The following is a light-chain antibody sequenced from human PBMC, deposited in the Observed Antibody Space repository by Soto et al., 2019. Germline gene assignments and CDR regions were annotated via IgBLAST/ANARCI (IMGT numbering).Light chain of an antibody. J-gene: IGKJ4*01. Sequence: EIVLTQSPGTLSLSPGDRATLSCRASQSVSTNYLAWYQQKPGQAPRLLLYGASSRAIGIPDRFSRSGSGTDFTLTISRLEPEDFAVYYCQQYDTSPPLTCGGGTKVEIK. CDR2: GAS. V-gene: IGKV3-20*01. CDR3: QQYDTSPPLT. CDR1: QSVSTNY.